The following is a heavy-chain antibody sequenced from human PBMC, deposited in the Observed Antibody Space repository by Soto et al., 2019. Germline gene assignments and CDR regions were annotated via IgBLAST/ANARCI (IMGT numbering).Heavy chain of an antibody. D-gene: IGHD6-19*01. J-gene: IGHJ5*02. CDR2: ISNYNGDT. Sequence: QVQLVQSGAEVKKPGASVQVSCKASGYTFTRYSINWVRQAPGQGLEWVGWISNYNGDTKYAQKFQGRVTLNTDTSTTTTYMDLRSLTSDDTAVYFCARGDSTGSPTGWFDPWGQGTLVTVSS. V-gene: IGHV1-18*04. CDR3: ARGDSTGSPTGWFDP. CDR1: GYTFTRYS.